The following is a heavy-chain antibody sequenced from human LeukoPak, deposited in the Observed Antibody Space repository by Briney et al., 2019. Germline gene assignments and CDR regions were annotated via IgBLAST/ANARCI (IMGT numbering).Heavy chain of an antibody. CDR2: IYYSGSA. J-gene: IGHJ4*02. Sequence: PSETLSLTCTVSGGSISSYYWSWIRQPPGKGLEWIGYIYYSGSANYHPSLKSRVTISVDTSKNRFSLRLSSVTAADTAVYYCARVTGYMVEDYFDYWGQGTLVTVSS. V-gene: IGHV4-59*01. D-gene: IGHD6-13*01. CDR1: GGSISSYY. CDR3: ARVTGYMVEDYFDY.